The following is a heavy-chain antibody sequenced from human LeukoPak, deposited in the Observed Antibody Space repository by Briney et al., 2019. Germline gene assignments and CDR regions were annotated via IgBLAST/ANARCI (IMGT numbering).Heavy chain of an antibody. V-gene: IGHV1-18*01. CDR3: ARVGYCSGGSCYCFDY. CDR1: GYTFTSYG. CDR2: ISAYNGNT. D-gene: IGHD2-15*01. J-gene: IGHJ4*02. Sequence: ASVKVSCKASGYTFTSYGISWVRQAPGQWLEWMGWISAYNGNTNYAQKLQGRVTMTTDTSTSTAYMELRSLRSDDTAVYYCARVGYCSGGSCYCFDYWGQGTLVTVSS.